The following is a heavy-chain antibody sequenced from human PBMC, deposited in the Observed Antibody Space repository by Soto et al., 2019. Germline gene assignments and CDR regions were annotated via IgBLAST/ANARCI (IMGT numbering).Heavy chain of an antibody. V-gene: IGHV3-72*01. CDR3: TVWGSGNDFGAA. J-gene: IGHJ4*02. D-gene: IGHD3-10*01. Sequence: VLLVESGGGLVQPGGSLRLSCAASGFTFSDHYMDWVRQAPGKGLEWVGRSKNKADSYTTEYAASVKGRFTISRDGSKNSLFLQMNSLKTEDTAVYYCTVWGSGNDFGAAWGQGILVTVSS. CDR1: GFTFSDHY. CDR2: SKNKADSYTT.